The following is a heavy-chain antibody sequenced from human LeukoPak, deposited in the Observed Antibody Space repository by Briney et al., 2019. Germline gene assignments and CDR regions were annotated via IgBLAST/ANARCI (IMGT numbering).Heavy chain of an antibody. J-gene: IGHJ4*02. CDR1: GGSISSSSYY. CDR2: IYYSGST. V-gene: IGHV4-39*01. CDR3: ARHTPGTFDY. Sequence: PSETLSLTCTVSGGSISSSSYYWGWIRQPPRKGLEWIGSIYYSGSTYYNPSLKSRVTISVDTSKNQFSLKLSSVTAADTAVYYCARHTPGTFDYWGQGTLVTVSS. D-gene: IGHD3/OR15-3a*01.